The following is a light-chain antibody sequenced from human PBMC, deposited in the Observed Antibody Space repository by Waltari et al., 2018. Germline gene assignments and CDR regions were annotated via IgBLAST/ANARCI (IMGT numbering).Light chain of an antibody. J-gene: IGKJ5*01. CDR1: QSLLHSNGYNY. CDR2: LGS. V-gene: IGKV2-28*01. Sequence: DIVMTQSPLSLPVIPGEPASISCRSSQSLLHSNGYNYLDWYLQTPWQSPQLLIYLGSNRASGVPDRFSGSGSGTDFTLKISRVEAEDVGVYYCMQALQTPRTFGQGTRLEIK. CDR3: MQALQTPRT.